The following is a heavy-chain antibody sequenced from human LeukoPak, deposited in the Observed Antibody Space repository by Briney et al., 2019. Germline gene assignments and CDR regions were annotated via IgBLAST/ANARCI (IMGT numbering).Heavy chain of an antibody. CDR2: IYYSGST. J-gene: IGHJ4*02. CDR3: ARLSSDYYDSSGHCDY. D-gene: IGHD3-22*01. CDR1: GGSISSYY. V-gene: IGHV4-59*08. Sequence: SETLSLTCTVSGGSISSYYWSWIRQPPGKGLEWIGYIYYSGSTNYNPSLKSRVTISVDTSKNQFSLKLSSVTAADTAVYYCARLSSDYYDSSGHCDYWGQGTLVTVSS.